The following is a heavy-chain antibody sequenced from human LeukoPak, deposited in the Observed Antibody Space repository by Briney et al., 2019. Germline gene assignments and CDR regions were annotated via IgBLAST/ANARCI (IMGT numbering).Heavy chain of an antibody. D-gene: IGHD6-19*01. CDR1: GGSISSSSYY. Sequence: PSETLSLTCTVSGGSISSSSYYWGWIRQPPGKGLEWIGSIYYSGSTYYNPSLKSRVTISVDTSKNQFSLKLSSVTAADTAVDYRAREKSRGWFYFDYWGQGTLVTVSS. V-gene: IGHV4-39*02. CDR2: IYYSGST. CDR3: AREKSRGWFYFDY. J-gene: IGHJ4*02.